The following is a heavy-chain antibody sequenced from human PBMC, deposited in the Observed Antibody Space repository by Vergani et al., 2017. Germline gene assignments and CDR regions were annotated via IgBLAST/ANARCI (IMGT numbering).Heavy chain of an antibody. J-gene: IGHJ5*02. CDR3: ARGALPAYDFWSGRPQNWFDP. V-gene: IGHV3-11*01. D-gene: IGHD3-3*01. CDR2: ISSSVSTI. Sequence: QVQLVESGGGLVKPGGSLRLSCAASGFTFSDYYMSWIRQAPGKGLEWVSSISSSVSTIYYADSVKGRFTISRDNAKNSLYLQMNSLRAEDTAVYFFARGALPAYDFWSGRPQNWFDPWGQGTLVTVSS. CDR1: GFTFSDYY.